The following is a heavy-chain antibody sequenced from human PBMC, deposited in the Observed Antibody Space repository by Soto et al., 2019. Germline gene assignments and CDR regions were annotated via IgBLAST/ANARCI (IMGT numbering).Heavy chain of an antibody. Sequence: GGSLRLSCAASGFTFSSYGMHWVRQAPGKGLEWVAVIWYDGSNKYYADSVKGRFTISRDNSKNTLYLQMSSLRAEDTAVYYCARDTRWLPSSMVRGYYYYYYGMDVWGQGTTVTVSS. D-gene: IGHD3-10*01. V-gene: IGHV3-33*01. CDR3: ARDTRWLPSSMVRGYYYYYYGMDV. CDR2: IWYDGSNK. CDR1: GFTFSSYG. J-gene: IGHJ6*02.